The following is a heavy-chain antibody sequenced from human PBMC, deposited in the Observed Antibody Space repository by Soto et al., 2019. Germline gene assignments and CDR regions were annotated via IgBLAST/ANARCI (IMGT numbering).Heavy chain of an antibody. CDR1: GFTFSSYG. V-gene: IGHV3-33*01. CDR2: IWYDGSNK. Sequence: QVQLVESGGGVVQPGRSLRLSCAASGFTFSSYGMHWVRQAPGKGLEWVAVIWYDGSNKYYADSVKGRFTISRDNSKNTLYLQMNSLRAEDTAVYYCARDYGVRGVNQAPRGFDYWGQGTLVTVSS. CDR3: ARDYGVRGVNQAPRGFDY. D-gene: IGHD3-10*01. J-gene: IGHJ4*02.